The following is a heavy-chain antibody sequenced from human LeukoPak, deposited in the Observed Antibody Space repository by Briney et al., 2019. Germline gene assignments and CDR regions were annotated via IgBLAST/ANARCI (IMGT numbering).Heavy chain of an antibody. CDR2: IYYSGST. Sequence: SETLSLTCAVSGGSISSGGYSWSWTRQPPGKGLEWIGYIYYSGSTYYNPSLKSRVTISVDTSKNQFSLKLSSVTAADTAVYYCAAIIDSSGYYYFDYWGQGTLVTVSS. CDR1: GGSISSGGYS. V-gene: IGHV4-30-4*07. D-gene: IGHD3-22*01. CDR3: AAIIDSSGYYYFDY. J-gene: IGHJ4*02.